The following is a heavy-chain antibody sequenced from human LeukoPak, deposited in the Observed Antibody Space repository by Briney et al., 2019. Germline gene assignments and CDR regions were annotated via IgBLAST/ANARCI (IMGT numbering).Heavy chain of an antibody. D-gene: IGHD2-15*01. Sequence: PGGSLRLSCAASGFTFSIYWMHWVRQAPGKGLVWVSRISSEGSSTTYADSVRGRFTISRDNAKDTLYLQMNSLRAEDTAVYYCARGENTCIDYWGQGTLVTVSS. CDR2: ISSEGSST. CDR3: ARGENTCIDY. J-gene: IGHJ4*02. CDR1: GFTFSIYW. V-gene: IGHV3-74*01.